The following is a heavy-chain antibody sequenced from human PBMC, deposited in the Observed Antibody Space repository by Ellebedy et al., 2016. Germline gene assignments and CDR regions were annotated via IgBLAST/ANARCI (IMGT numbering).Heavy chain of an antibody. J-gene: IGHJ4*02. CDR2: IVNSGRET. CDR1: GFTFSIAG. Sequence: GGSLRLXXAASGFTFSIAGMTWVRQAPGEGLEWVATIVNSGRETYYPESLKGRFTISRDNAMNSVYLQMDSLTVEDTAVYYCTRDGSEWSRDYWGQGTLVTVSS. CDR3: TRDGSEWSRDY. D-gene: IGHD2-8*01. V-gene: IGHV3-21*06.